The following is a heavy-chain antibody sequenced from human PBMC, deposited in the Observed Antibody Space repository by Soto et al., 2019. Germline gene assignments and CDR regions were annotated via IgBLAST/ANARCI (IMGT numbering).Heavy chain of an antibody. CDR2: IYYSGST. J-gene: IGHJ4*02. D-gene: IGHD3-22*01. Sequence: PSETLSLTCTVSGGSISSSSYYWGWIRQPPGKGLGWIGSIYYSGSTYYNPSLKSRVTISVDTSKNQFSLKLSSVTAADTAVYYWDPASCYDSIGFDYWGQGTQVTVSS. CDR1: GGSISSSSYY. CDR3: DPASCYDSIGFDY. V-gene: IGHV4-39*01.